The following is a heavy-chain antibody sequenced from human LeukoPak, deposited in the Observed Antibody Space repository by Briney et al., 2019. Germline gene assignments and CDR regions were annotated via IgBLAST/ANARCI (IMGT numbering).Heavy chain of an antibody. CDR1: GFKFDDYG. V-gene: IGHV3-48*01. D-gene: IGHD3-22*01. CDR3: ARGFGYYDSSGYYFDY. CDR2: ISSSGSTI. J-gene: IGHJ4*02. Sequence: DPGGSLRLSCTASGFKFDDYGMTWVRQAPGKGLEWVSYISSSGSTIYYADSVKGRFTISRDNSKNTLYLQMNSLRAEDTALYYCARGFGYYDSSGYYFDYWGQGTLVTVSS.